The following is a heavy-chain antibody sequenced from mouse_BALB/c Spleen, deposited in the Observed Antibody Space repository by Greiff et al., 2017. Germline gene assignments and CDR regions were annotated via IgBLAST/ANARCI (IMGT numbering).Heavy chain of an antibody. D-gene: IGHD2-3*01. CDR2: IYPGDGDT. Sequence: VQLQQSGAELVRPGSSVKISCKASGYAFSSYWMNWVKQRPGQGLEWIGQIYPGDGDTNYNGKFKGKATLTADKSSSTAYMQLSSLTSEDSAVYFCARLRDGYPFDYWGQGTTLTVSS. V-gene: IGHV1-80*01. J-gene: IGHJ2*01. CDR1: GYAFSSYW. CDR3: ARLRDGYPFDY.